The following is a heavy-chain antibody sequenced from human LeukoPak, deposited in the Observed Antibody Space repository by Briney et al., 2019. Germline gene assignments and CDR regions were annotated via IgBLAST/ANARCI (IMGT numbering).Heavy chain of an antibody. CDR1: GFTFSSSW. CDR3: AREESSWYDPYYFDY. Sequence: PGGSLRLSCAASGFTFSSSWMTWVRQAPGKGLEWVASINQDGGEIHYVDSVKGRFTISRDNAKNSLYLQMNSLTAEDTAVYYCAREESSWYDPYYFDYWGQGTLVTVSS. D-gene: IGHD6-13*01. CDR2: INQDGGEI. V-gene: IGHV3-7*01. J-gene: IGHJ4*02.